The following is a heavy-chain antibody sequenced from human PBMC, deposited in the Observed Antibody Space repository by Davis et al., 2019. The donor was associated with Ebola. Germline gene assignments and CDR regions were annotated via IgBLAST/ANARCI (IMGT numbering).Heavy chain of an antibody. CDR2: IWYDGSNK. V-gene: IGHV3-33*08. Sequence: GESLKISCAASGFTFGTSGMHWVRQAPGKGLEWVAVIWYDGSNKYYADSVKGRFTISRDNSKNTLYLQMNSLRAEDTAVYYCARDPMGYYYGMDVWGQGTTVTVSS. CDR1: GFTFGTSG. J-gene: IGHJ6*02. CDR3: ARDPMGYYYGMDV.